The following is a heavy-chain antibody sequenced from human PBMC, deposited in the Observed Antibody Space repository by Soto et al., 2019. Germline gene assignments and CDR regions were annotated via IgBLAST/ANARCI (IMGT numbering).Heavy chain of an antibody. V-gene: IGHV1-69*01. CDR3: ARSQGGSSSLDIYYYYYYGMDV. D-gene: IGHD2-15*01. CDR1: GGTFSSYA. J-gene: IGHJ6*02. Sequence: QVQLVQSGAEVKKPGSSVKVSCKAPGGTFSSYAISWVRQAPGQGLEWMGGIIPIFGTANYAQKFQGRGTITADESTSTGYMELSSLRSEDTAAYYCARSQGGSSSLDIYYYYYYGMDVWGQGTTVTVSS. CDR2: IIPIFGTA.